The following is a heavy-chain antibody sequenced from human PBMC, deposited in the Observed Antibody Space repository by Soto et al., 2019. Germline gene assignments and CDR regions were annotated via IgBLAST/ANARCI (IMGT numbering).Heavy chain of an antibody. J-gene: IGHJ4*02. Sequence: QVQLQQWGAGLLKPSETLSLTCAVYGGSFSGYSWTWIRQPPGTGLEWIGEINHSGSTNYNPSLKRRVTISVDTSKNQFSLKLTSVTAADTAVYYCARDKITGLFDYWGQGNLVTVSS. CDR3: ARDKITGLFDY. CDR2: INHSGST. CDR1: GGSFSGYS. V-gene: IGHV4-34*01. D-gene: IGHD2-8*02.